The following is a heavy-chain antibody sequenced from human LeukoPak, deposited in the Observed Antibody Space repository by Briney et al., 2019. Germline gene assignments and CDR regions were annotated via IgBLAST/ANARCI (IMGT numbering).Heavy chain of an antibody. V-gene: IGHV4-39*07. J-gene: IGHJ4*02. CDR1: GGSISSSSYY. CDR3: ARFPGGIRGYSPFDY. Sequence: SETLSLTCTVSGGSISSSSYYWGWIRQPPGKGLEWIGSIYYSGSTYYNPSLKSRVTISVDTSKNQFSLKLSSVTAADTAVYYCARFPGGIRGYSPFDYWGQGTLVTVSS. CDR2: IYYSGST. D-gene: IGHD3-22*01.